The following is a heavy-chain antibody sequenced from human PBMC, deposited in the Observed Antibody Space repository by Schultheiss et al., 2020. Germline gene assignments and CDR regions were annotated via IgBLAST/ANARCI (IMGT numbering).Heavy chain of an antibody. J-gene: IGHJ4*02. CDR2: INHSGST. V-gene: IGHV4-61*01. Sequence: SQTLSLTCTVSGGSVSSGSYYWSWIRQPPGKGLEWIGEINHSGSTNYNPSLKSRVTISVDTSKNQFSLKLSSVTAADTAVYYCARDLKWLVEGWGQGTLVTVSS. CDR1: GGSVSSGSYY. CDR3: ARDLKWLVEG. D-gene: IGHD6-19*01.